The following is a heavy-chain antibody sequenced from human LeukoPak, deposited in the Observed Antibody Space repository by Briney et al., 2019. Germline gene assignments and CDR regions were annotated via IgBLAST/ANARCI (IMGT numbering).Heavy chain of an antibody. V-gene: IGHV4-59*01. CDR2: IHYSGST. Sequence: ASETLSLTCTVSGGSISSYYLSWIRQPPGKGLEWIGYIHYSGSTNYNPSLKSRVTISVDTSKNQFSLKLNSVTAADTAVYFCARESGSSGYLPFDYWGQGTLVTVSS. J-gene: IGHJ4*02. CDR3: ARESGSSGYLPFDY. D-gene: IGHD3-22*01. CDR1: GGSISSYY.